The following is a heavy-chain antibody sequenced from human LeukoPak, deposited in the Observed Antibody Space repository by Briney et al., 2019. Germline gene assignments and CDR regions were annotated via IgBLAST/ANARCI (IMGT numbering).Heavy chain of an antibody. CDR1: GFTFSSYA. CDR2: ISYDGSNE. Sequence: GGSLRLSCAASGFTFSSYAMHWVRQAPGKGLEWVAVISYDGSNEYYADSVKGRFTISRDNSKNTLYLQMNSLRAEDTAVYYCARAPYNWNYVGHFDYWGQGTLVTVSS. J-gene: IGHJ4*02. CDR3: ARAPYNWNYVGHFDY. D-gene: IGHD1-7*01. V-gene: IGHV3-30*04.